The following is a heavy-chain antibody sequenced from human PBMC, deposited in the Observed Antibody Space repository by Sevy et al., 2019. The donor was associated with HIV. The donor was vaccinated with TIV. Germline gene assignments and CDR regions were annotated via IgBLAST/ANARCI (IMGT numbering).Heavy chain of an antibody. Sequence: GGSLRLSCAASGFTFSDYSMHWVRQAPGKGLEWVAVISYDGRNYKYNVDSVKDRFTISRDNSKNTLFLQMNGLRAEDTAVYYCAKGGDIVVVPAAMALDYWGQGTLVTVSS. V-gene: IGHV3-30*14. D-gene: IGHD2-2*01. CDR3: AKGGDIVVVPAAMALDY. CDR2: ISYDGRNYK. CDR1: GFTFSDYS. J-gene: IGHJ4*02.